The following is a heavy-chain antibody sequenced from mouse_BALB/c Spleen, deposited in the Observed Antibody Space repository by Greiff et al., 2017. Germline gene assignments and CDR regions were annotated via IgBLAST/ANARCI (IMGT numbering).Heavy chain of an antibody. CDR3: ARDPHDGYYSWFAY. Sequence: DVKLVESGGGLVKPGGSLKLSCAASGFTFSDYYMYWVRQTPEKRLEWVATISDGGSYTYYPDSVKGRFTISRDNAKNNLHLQMSSLKSEDTAMYYCARDPHDGYYSWFAYWGQGTLVTVSA. CDR1: GFTFSDYY. CDR2: ISDGGSYT. V-gene: IGHV5-4*02. D-gene: IGHD2-3*01. J-gene: IGHJ3*01.